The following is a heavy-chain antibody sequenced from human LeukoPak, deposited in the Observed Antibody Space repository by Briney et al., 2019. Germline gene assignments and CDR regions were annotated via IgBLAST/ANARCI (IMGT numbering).Heavy chain of an antibody. CDR1: GFTFSSYE. CDR3: ARRRGYSGYDDFDY. J-gene: IGHJ4*02. V-gene: IGHV3-48*03. Sequence: GGSLRLSCAASGFTFSSYEMNWVRQAPGKGLEWVSYISSSGSTIYYADSGKGPFTISRDNAQNSLYLQMNSLRAEDTAVYYCARRRGYSGYDDFDYWGQGTLVTVSS. CDR2: ISSSGSTI. D-gene: IGHD5-12*01.